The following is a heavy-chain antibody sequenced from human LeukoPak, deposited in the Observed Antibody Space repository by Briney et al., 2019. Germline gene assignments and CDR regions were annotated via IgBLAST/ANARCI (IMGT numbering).Heavy chain of an antibody. V-gene: IGHV1-2*02. CDR2: INPNSGGT. J-gene: IGHJ3*02. CDR1: GYTFTGYY. D-gene: IGHD1-26*01. CDR3: AREVTPGIVGANDAFDI. Sequence: ASVKVSCKASGYTFTGYYMHWVRQAPGQGLEWMGWINPNSGGTNYAQKFQGRVTMTRDTSISTAYMELSRLRSDDTAVYYCAREVTPGIVGANDAFDIWGQGTMVTVSS.